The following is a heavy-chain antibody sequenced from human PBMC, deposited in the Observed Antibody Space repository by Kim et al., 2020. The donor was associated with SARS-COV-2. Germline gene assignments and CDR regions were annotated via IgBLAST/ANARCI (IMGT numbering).Heavy chain of an antibody. V-gene: IGHV3-23*03. Sequence: GGSLRLSCAASGFTFSTYAMSWVPKAQGMGREGVSTIYSGGGSPFYANPVKGRFTISRDNSKNTQYLQINSLRAEDTAVYYGATTTSGWIFDYWGQGTMVTVSS. CDR1: GFTFSTYA. J-gene: IGHJ4*02. CDR2: IYSGGGSP. CDR3: ATTTSGWIFDY. D-gene: IGHD6-19*01.